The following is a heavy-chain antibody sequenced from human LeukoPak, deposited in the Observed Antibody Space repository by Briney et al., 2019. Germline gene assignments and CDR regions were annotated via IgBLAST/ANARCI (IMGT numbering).Heavy chain of an antibody. D-gene: IGHD4-17*01. V-gene: IGHV1-2*02. CDR3: ARGPTVTDYYYYYMDV. CDR2: INPNSGAT. CDR1: GFTFTGYY. J-gene: IGHJ6*03. Sequence: ASVKVSCKTSGFTFTGYYMHWVRQAPGQGLEWMGWINPNSGATTYAQKFQGRVTMTRDTSINTAYMELSSLRSDDTAVYYCARGPTVTDYYYYYMDVWGKGTTVTISS.